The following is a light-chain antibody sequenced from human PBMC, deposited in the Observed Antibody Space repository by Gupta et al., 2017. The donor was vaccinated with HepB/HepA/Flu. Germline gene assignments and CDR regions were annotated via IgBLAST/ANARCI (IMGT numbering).Light chain of an antibody. V-gene: IGKV3D-11*01. J-gene: IGKJ2*04. CDR3: QQLFDGHPLCI. CDR2: HTS. CDR1: QGIRSY. Sequence: EIVVTQSPSTLSLSPGDRATLACTASQGIRSYLDWYQQRPGQPPMLLIYHTSNRAQGSIAICRGSGVGTDVXLTITSXDLEDSEVYYCQQLFDGHPLCIFGXGTKLEIK.